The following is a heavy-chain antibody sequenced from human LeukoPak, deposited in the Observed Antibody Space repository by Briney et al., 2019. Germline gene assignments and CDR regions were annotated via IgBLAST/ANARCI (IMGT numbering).Heavy chain of an antibody. D-gene: IGHD3-22*01. CDR2: ISSSGSTI. J-gene: IGHJ4*02. CDR3: ARDLKNYYDSSVYD. V-gene: IGHV3-48*03. CDR1: GFTFSSYE. Sequence: GGSLRLSCAASGFTFSSYEMNWVRQAPGKGLEWVSYISSSGSTIYYADSVKGRFTISRDNAKNSLYLQMNSLRAEDTAVYYCARDLKNYYDSSVYDWGQGTLVIVSS.